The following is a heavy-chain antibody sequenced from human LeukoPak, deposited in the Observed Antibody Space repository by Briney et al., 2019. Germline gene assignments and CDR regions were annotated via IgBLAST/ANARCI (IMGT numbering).Heavy chain of an antibody. V-gene: IGHV3-23*01. J-gene: IGHJ3*02. CDR1: GFTFSSYA. D-gene: IGHD3-16*01. CDR3: AKEPPGVGEVIPFDI. Sequence: GGSLRLSCAASGFTFSSYAMSWVRQAPGKGVEWVSSIRGSGGSTYYADSVKGRFTISRDNSKNTLYLQMNSLRAEDTAVYYCAKEPPGVGEVIPFDIWGQGTMVTVSS. CDR2: IRGSGGST.